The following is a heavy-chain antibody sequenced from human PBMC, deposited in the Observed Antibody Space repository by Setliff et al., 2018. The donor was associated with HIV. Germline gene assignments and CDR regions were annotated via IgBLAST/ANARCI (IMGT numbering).Heavy chain of an antibody. Sequence: LRLSCVASGFTFSSNWLSWVRQAPGQGLEWVANIKQDGSEKYYVDSVKGRFTISRDNAKNSLYLQVNKLRDEDTAVYYCARGPSSTHWSPGYFQHWGQGTPVTVSS. CDR1: GFTFSSNW. V-gene: IGHV3-7*03. CDR3: ARGPSSTHWSPGYFQH. J-gene: IGHJ1*01. D-gene: IGHD2-8*02. CDR2: IKQDGSEK.